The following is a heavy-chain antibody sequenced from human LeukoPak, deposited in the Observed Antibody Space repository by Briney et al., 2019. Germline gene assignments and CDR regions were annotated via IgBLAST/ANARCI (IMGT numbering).Heavy chain of an antibody. J-gene: IGHJ4*02. Sequence: GGSLRLSCAASGFTFSDYYMSWSRQAPGKGLDLVSYISISCSTIYYADSVKVRFTISRDNAKNSLYLQMNRLRAEDTDVYYCERNYDSSGYYYVGDWGQGTLVTVSS. V-gene: IGHV3-11*01. CDR3: ERNYDSSGYYYVGD. CDR2: ISISCSTI. CDR1: GFTFSDYY. D-gene: IGHD3-22*01.